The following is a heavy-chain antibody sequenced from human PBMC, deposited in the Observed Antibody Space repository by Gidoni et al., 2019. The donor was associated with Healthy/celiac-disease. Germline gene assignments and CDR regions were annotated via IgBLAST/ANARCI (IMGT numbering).Heavy chain of an antibody. Sequence: EVQLVESGGGLVQPGGSMRLSCAASGFTFSRYEMNWVRKAPGQGLEWVSYISSSGSTIYYADSVKGRFTISRDNAKNSLYLQMNSLRAEDTAVYYCAREGFSYYYDSSGYYPFDYWGQGTLVTVSS. CDR1: GFTFSRYE. CDR2: ISSSGSTI. CDR3: AREGFSYYYDSSGYYPFDY. D-gene: IGHD3-22*01. V-gene: IGHV3-48*03. J-gene: IGHJ4*02.